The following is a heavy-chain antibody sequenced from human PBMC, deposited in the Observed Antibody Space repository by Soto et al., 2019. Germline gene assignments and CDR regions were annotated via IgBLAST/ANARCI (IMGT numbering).Heavy chain of an antibody. CDR1: GFTFSSYG. CDR2: IWYDGSNK. CDR3: ARERFGYCGGGGSSNYFDY. Sequence: QVQLVESGGGVVQPGRSLRLSCAASGFTFSSYGMHWVRQAPGKGLEWVAVIWYDGSNKYYAHSVQGQFTISRDNSKHTRYLQINSLIAGAKAVYYGARERFGYCGGGGSSNYFDYWGQGSPVAVSS. V-gene: IGHV3-33*01. J-gene: IGHJ4*02. D-gene: IGHD2-21*01.